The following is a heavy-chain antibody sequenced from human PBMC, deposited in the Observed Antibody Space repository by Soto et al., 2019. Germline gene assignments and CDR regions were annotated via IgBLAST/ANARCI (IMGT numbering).Heavy chain of an antibody. D-gene: IGHD3-3*01. V-gene: IGHV4-30-4*01. CDR3: ASTFCGLPGYFDY. J-gene: IGHJ4*02. CDR1: GGSISSGDYY. CDR2: IYYSGST. Sequence: QVQLQESGPGLVKPSQTLSLTCTVSGGSISSGDYYWSWLRQPPGKGLEWIGYIYYSGSTYYNPSLKSRVTISVDTSKDQFSLKLSSVTAAGTAVYYCASTFCGLPGYFDYWGQGTLVPVSS.